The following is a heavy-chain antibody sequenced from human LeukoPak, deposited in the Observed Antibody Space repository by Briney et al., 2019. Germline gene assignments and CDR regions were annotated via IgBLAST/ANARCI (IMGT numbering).Heavy chain of an antibody. J-gene: IGHJ3*02. Sequence: GESLKISCKGSGYSFTSYWIGWVRQMPGKGLEWMGIIYPGDSDTRYSPSFQGQVTISADKSISTAYLQWSSLKASDTAMYYCARQETDLDTAMVMVAFDIWGQGTMVTVSS. CDR2: IYPGDSDT. CDR3: ARQETDLDTAMVMVAFDI. V-gene: IGHV5-51*01. D-gene: IGHD5-18*01. CDR1: GYSFTSYW.